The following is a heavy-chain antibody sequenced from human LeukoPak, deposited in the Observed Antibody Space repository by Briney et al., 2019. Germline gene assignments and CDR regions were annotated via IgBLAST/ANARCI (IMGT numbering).Heavy chain of an antibody. Sequence: ASVKVSCKASGYTFTSYAMNWVRQAPGQGLEWMGWINTNTGNPTYAQGFTGRFVFSLDTSVSTAYLQISSLKAEDTAVYYCGRLVCSLPYYYGSGSSGEDFDYWGQGTLVTVSS. D-gene: IGHD3-10*01. V-gene: IGHV7-4-1*02. CDR3: GRLVCSLPYYYGSGSSGEDFDY. CDR1: GYTFTSYA. CDR2: INTNTGNP. J-gene: IGHJ4*02.